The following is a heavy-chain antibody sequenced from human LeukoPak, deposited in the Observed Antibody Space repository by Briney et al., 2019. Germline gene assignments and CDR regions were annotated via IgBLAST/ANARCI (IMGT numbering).Heavy chain of an antibody. CDR3: AKHRGSSGADARPAEY. CDR1: GGSFSGYY. J-gene: IGHJ4*02. V-gene: IGHV3-7*03. CDR2: IKQDGSEK. D-gene: IGHD5-12*01. Sequence: ETLSLTCAVYGGSFSGYYWSWIRQPPGKGLEWVANIKQDGSEKYYVDSVKGRFTISRDNAKNTVYLEVNSLRAEDTAVYYCAKHRGSSGADARPAEYWGQGTLVTVSS.